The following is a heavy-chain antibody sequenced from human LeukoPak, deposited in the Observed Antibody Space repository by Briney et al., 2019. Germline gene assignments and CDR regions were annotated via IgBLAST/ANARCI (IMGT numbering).Heavy chain of an antibody. CDR3: ARDYSYSSDP. CDR2: MNSDGSTI. V-gene: IGHV3-74*01. CDR1: GFTFGSYW. J-gene: IGHJ6*02. Sequence: GGSLRLSCAASGFTFGSYWMHWVRQAPGKGLVWVSRMNSDGSTISYADSVKGRFTISRDNAQKTLYLQMNSLRIEDTAVYYCARDYSYSSDPWGQGTTVTVSS. D-gene: IGHD6-19*01.